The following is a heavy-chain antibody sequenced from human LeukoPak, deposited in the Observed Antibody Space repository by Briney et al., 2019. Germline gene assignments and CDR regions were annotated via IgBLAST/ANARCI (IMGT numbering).Heavy chain of an antibody. V-gene: IGHV4-39*01. CDR3: GRGVTYYDFWSGYQYYFDY. Sequence: SETLSLTCTVSGGSISSSSYYWGWIRQPPGKGLEWIGSIYYSGSTYYNPSLKSRVTISVDTSKNQFSLKLSSVTAADTAVYYCGRGVTYYDFWSGYQYYFDYWGQGTLVTVSS. CDR1: GGSISSSSYY. CDR2: IYYSGST. D-gene: IGHD3-3*01. J-gene: IGHJ4*02.